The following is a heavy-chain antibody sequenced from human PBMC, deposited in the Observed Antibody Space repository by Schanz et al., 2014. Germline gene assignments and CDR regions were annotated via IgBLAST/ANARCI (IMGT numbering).Heavy chain of an antibody. D-gene: IGHD5-12*01. CDR3: ASPSGYSDYGTYFDF. CDR1: GFTFSKYW. CDR2: ISNDGSIK. Sequence: VQLVESGGGLVQPGGSLRLSCGGSGFTFSKYWMSWVRQAPGKGLEWVALISNDGSIKYYADSVEGRFTISRDNSRNTLYLQMNSRRTEDTAVYYCASPSGYSDYGTYFDFWGQGTLVAVSS. J-gene: IGHJ4*02. V-gene: IGHV3-30-3*01.